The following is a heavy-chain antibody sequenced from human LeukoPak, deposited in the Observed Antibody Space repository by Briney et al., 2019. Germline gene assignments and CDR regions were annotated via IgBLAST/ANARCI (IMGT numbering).Heavy chain of an antibody. CDR2: ISSSSSCI. V-gene: IGHV3-21*01. J-gene: IGHJ4*02. CDR3: ARGSWVVAACPFAY. Sequence: GGSLRLSCAASGFTFSSYSMNWVRQAPGKGLEWVSSISSSSSCIYYADSVKGRFTISRDNAKNSLYLQMNSLRAEDTAVYYCARGSWVVAACPFAYWGQGTLVTVSS. D-gene: IGHD2-15*01. CDR1: GFTFSSYS.